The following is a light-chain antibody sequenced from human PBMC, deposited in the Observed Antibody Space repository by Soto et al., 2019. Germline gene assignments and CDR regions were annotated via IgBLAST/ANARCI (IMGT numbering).Light chain of an antibody. V-gene: IGLV2-14*01. J-gene: IGLJ2*01. Sequence: QSALTQPASVSGSPGQSIAISCTGTSHDVGGYNYVSWYQQHPGKAPKLMIYDVSARPSGVSNRFSGSKSDDTASLTISGLQAEDEADYYCSSYTSSSTLVFGGGTKLTVL. CDR3: SSYTSSSTLV. CDR2: DVS. CDR1: SHDVGGYNY.